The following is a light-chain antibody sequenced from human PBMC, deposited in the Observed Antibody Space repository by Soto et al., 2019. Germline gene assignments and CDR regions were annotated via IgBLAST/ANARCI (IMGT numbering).Light chain of an antibody. CDR3: SSLGRSSPVV. V-gene: IGLV2-14*01. CDR2: DVS. CDR1: SSDVGGYNY. J-gene: IGLJ2*01. Sequence: QSALTQPASVSGSPGQSITISCTGTSSDVGGYNYVSWYQQHPGKAPKLMIYDVSNRPSGVSNRFYGSKSGNTASLTISGLPAEDEADYVFSSLGRSSPVVFVGGTKLTVL.